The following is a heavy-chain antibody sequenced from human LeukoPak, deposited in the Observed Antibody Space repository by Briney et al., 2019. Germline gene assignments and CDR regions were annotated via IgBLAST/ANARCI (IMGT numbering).Heavy chain of an antibody. CDR3: ARDQCSGANCQVALDY. CDR2: LYRGGST. CDR1: GFLVSSNY. V-gene: IGHV3-53*01. D-gene: IGHD2-15*01. J-gene: IGHJ4*02. Sequence: GGSLRLSCAASGFLVSSNYMSWVRRAPGTGLEWVSVLYRGGSTYYADSVKGRFTISRDNSKNTLYLQMNSLRAEDTAVYYCARDQCSGANCQVALDYWGQGTLVTVSS.